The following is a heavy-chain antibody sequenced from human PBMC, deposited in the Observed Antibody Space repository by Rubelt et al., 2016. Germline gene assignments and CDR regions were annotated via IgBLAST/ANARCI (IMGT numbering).Heavy chain of an antibody. J-gene: IGHJ4*02. CDR3: ARDNNRGSYYLPDY. V-gene: IGHV3-33*01. CDR1: GFTFSNYG. Sequence: QVHLEESGGGVVQPGRSLRLSCAASGFTFSNYGMHWVRQAPGKGMEWVAVIWYDGSNKYYADSVKGRFTISRDNSKNTLYRKMNSRRAADTAVYYCARDNNRGSYYLPDYWGQGTLVTVSS. D-gene: IGHD1-26*01. CDR2: IWYDGSNK.